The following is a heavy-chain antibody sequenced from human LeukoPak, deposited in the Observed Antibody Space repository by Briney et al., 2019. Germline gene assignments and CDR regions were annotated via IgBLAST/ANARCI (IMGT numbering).Heavy chain of an antibody. CDR2: INHSGST. CDR3: ARSSSLLWFGELYYFDY. V-gene: IGHV4-34*01. CDR1: GGSFSGYY. Sequence: KNSETLSLTCAVYGGSFSGYYWSWIRQPPGKGLEWIGEINHSGSTNYNPSLKSRVTISVDTSKNQFSLKLSSVTAADTAVYYCARSSSLLWFGELYYFDYRGQGTLVTVSS. J-gene: IGHJ4*02. D-gene: IGHD3-10*01.